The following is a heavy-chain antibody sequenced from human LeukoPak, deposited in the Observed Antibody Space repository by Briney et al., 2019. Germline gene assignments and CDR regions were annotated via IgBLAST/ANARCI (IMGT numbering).Heavy chain of an antibody. Sequence: PGGSLRLSCAASGFTFSSYAMTWVRQAPGKGLEWVSVISGSGGSTYYADSVKGRFTISRDNSKNTLYLQMNGLRAEDTAVYYCCRGAAFDIWGQGTMVTVSS. V-gene: IGHV3-23*01. CDR1: GFTFSSYA. CDR2: ISGSGGST. CDR3: CRGAAFDI. J-gene: IGHJ3*02.